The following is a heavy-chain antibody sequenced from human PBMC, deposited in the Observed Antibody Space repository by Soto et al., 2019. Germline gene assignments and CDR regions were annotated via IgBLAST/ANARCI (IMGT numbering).Heavy chain of an antibody. D-gene: IGHD1-26*01. J-gene: IGHJ4*02. CDR1: NFSISSGYY. CDR3: ARTHSGSYYSVFNY. CDR2: IYRSGAT. Sequence: SSETLSLTCVVSNFSISSGYYWGWIRQSPGKGLEWIAGIYRSGATSHNPSLKSRVTISVDPSKNQFSLMLTAVTAADTAVYYCARTHSGSYYSVFNYWGRGSLVTISS. V-gene: IGHV4-38-2*01.